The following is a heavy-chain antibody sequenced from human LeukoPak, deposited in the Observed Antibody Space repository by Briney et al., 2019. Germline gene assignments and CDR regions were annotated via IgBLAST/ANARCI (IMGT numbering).Heavy chain of an antibody. CDR3: AKGATYGDYEDY. D-gene: IGHD4-17*01. CDR2: IRSKANSYAT. CDR1: GFTFSGSA. J-gene: IGHJ4*02. Sequence: PGGSLRLSCAASGFTFSGSAMHWVRQASGKGLEWVGRIRSKANSYATAYAASVKGRFTISRDDSKNTAYLQMNSLKTEDTAVYYCAKGATYGDYEDYWGQGTLVTVSS. V-gene: IGHV3-73*01.